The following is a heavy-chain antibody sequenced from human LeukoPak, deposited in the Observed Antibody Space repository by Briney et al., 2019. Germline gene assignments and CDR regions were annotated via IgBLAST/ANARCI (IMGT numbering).Heavy chain of an antibody. J-gene: IGHJ4*02. D-gene: IGHD6-6*01. CDR3: ARGRQLARY. CDR1: GYSISSGYY. V-gene: IGHV4-38-2*02. CDR2: IYHSGST. Sequence: PSETLSLTCTVSGYSISSGYYWGWIRQPPGKGLEWIGSIYHSGSTYYNPSLKSRVTVSVDTSKNQFFLKLSSVTAADTAVYYCARGRQLARYWGQGTLVTVSS.